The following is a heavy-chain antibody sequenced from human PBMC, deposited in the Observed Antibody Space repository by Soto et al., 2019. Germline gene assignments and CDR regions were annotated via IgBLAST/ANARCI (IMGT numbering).Heavy chain of an antibody. CDR1: GFTFSSYS. CDR2: ISSSSSYI. Sequence: EVQLVESGGGLVKPGGSLRLSCAASGFTFSSYSMNWVRQAPGKGLEWVSSISSSSSYIYYADSVKGRFTISRDNAKNSLYLQMNSLRAEDTAVYYCAKEAGELSTRSFDYWGQVTLVTVSS. D-gene: IGHD3-16*02. CDR3: AKEAGELSTRSFDY. V-gene: IGHV3-21*01. J-gene: IGHJ4*02.